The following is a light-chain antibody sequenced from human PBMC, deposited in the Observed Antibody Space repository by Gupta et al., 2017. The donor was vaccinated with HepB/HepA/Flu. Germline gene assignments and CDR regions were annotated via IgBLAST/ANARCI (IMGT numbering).Light chain of an antibody. V-gene: IGKV1-39*01. CDR2: GAT. CDR1: QSVGTY. J-gene: IGKJ1*01. CDR3: QQSYSSPRT. Sequence: DIKITTSPSSLSASVGDNITITCRASQSVGTYLYWYQQKPGRAPNLLFTGATTLHSGVPSRFSGSGSGTDFTLSIRELQPDDFAIYYCQQSYSSPRTFGQWTKVE.